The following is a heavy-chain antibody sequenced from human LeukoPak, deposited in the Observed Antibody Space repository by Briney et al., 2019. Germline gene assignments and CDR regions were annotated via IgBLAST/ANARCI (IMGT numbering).Heavy chain of an antibody. Sequence: GESLKISCKGSGYSFTNYWIGWVRQVPGKGLEWMGVIYPGDSDTTYSPSFQGQVTISADKSISTAYLQWSSLKASDTAMYYCARHGDDSSGYFILQHWGQGTLVTVSS. CDR2: IYPGDSDT. J-gene: IGHJ1*01. D-gene: IGHD3-22*01. CDR1: GYSFTNYW. V-gene: IGHV5-51*01. CDR3: ARHGDDSSGYFILQH.